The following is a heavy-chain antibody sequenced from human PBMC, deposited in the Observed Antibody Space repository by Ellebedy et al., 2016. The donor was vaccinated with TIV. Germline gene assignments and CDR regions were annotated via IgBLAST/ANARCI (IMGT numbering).Heavy chain of an antibody. CDR2: TYYRSKWYY. D-gene: IGHD6-19*01. Sequence: SQTLSLTCAISGDSVSSNSPTWNWIRQSPSRGLEWLGRTYYRSKWYYEYAVSVYSRITINPDTSKNQFSLQLNSVTPEDTAVYYCARYNSGWKILDYWGQGTLVTVSS. V-gene: IGHV6-1*01. CDR1: GDSVSSNSPT. CDR3: ARYNSGWKILDY. J-gene: IGHJ4*02.